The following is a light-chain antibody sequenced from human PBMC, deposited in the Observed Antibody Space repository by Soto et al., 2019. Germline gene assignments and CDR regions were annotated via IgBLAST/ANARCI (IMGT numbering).Light chain of an antibody. V-gene: IGLV1-40*01. J-gene: IGLJ2*01. CDR3: LSFDSSLSGV. CDR2: GNT. CDR1: SSNIGAGYD. Sequence: QSVLTQPPSVSGAPGQRVTISCTGSSSNIGAGYDVHWYQQLPGRAPKLLIYGNTNRPSGVPDRFSGSKSGTSASLAITGLQAEDEADYYGLSFDSSLSGVFGGGTKLTVL.